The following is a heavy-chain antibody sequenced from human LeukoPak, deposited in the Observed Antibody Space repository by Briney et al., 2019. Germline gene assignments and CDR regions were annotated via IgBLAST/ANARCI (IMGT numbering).Heavy chain of an antibody. D-gene: IGHD3-10*01. V-gene: IGHV3-48*03. CDR3: ANSLWFGELYFDY. J-gene: IGHJ4*02. CDR1: GFTFSSYE. CDR2: ISSSGSTI. Sequence: GGSLRLSCAASGFTFSSYEMNWVRQAPGKGLVWVSYISSSGSTIYYADSVKGRFTISRDNAKNPLYLQMNGLRAEDTAVDYCANSLWFGELYFDYWGQGTMVAVSS.